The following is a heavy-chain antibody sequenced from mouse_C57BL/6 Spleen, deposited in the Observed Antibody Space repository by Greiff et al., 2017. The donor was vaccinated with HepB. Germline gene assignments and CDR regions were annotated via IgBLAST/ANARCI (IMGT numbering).Heavy chain of an antibody. J-gene: IGHJ1*03. CDR3: ARGDYEYDGYFDV. Sequence: EVQLQQSGPELVKPGASVKMSCKASGYTFTDYNMHWVKQSHGKSLEWIGYINPNNGGSSYNQNVKGKASLTVNKSSSTAYMELRSLTSEDSAVYYCARGDYEYDGYFDVWGTGTTVTVSS. CDR1: GYTFTDYN. CDR2: INPNNGGS. D-gene: IGHD2-4*01. V-gene: IGHV1-22*01.